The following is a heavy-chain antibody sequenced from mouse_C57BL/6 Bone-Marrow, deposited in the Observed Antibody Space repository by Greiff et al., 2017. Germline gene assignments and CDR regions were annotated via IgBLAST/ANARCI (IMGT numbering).Heavy chain of an antibody. Sequence: QVQLQQSGAELARPGASVKLSCKASGYTFTSYGISWVKQRTGQGLEWIGEIYPRSGNTYYNEKFKGKATLTADKSASTAYMVLRSLTSEDSAVYFCARWSMDDVAYWGQGTLVTVSA. CDR1: GYTFTSYG. J-gene: IGHJ3*01. D-gene: IGHD2-10*02. CDR2: IYPRSGNT. V-gene: IGHV1-81*01. CDR3: ARWSMDDVAY.